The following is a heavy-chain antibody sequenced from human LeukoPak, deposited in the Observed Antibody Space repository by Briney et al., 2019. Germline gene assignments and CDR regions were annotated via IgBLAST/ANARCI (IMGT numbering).Heavy chain of an antibody. CDR1: GGSISSSSYY. J-gene: IGHJ4*02. Sequence: SETLSLTCTVSGGSISSSSYYWGWIRQPPGKGLERIGSIYYSGSTYYNPSLKSRVTISVDTSKNQFSLKLSSVTAADTAVYYCARVHSSGWYVIDYWGQGTPVTVSS. D-gene: IGHD6-19*01. V-gene: IGHV4-39*07. CDR3: ARVHSSGWYVIDY. CDR2: IYYSGST.